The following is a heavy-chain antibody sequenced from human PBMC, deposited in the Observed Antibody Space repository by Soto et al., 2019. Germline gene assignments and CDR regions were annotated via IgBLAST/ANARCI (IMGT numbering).Heavy chain of an antibody. Sequence: QVQLVESGGGVVQPGRSLRLSCAASGFTFSSYGMHWVRQAPGKGLEWVAVIWYDGSNKYYADSVKGRFTISRDNSKNTRYLQMNSLRAEDTAVYYCARDRWATSWPDYWGQGTLVTVSS. CDR2: IWYDGSNK. CDR1: GFTFSSYG. V-gene: IGHV3-33*01. D-gene: IGHD5-12*01. CDR3: ARDRWATSWPDY. J-gene: IGHJ4*02.